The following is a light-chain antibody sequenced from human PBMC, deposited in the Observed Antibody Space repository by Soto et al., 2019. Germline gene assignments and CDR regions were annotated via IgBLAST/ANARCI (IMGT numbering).Light chain of an antibody. J-gene: IGKJ5*01. V-gene: IGKV3-11*01. CDR1: QSVSSY. CDR2: DAS. Sequence: EIVLTQSPVTLSLSPGERATLSCRASQSVSSYLAWYQQKPGQAPRLLIYDASNRATGIPARFSGSGFGTDFTLTISKVEPEDFAVYYCQQYGTPRSVTFGQGTRLEIK. CDR3: QQYGTPRSVT.